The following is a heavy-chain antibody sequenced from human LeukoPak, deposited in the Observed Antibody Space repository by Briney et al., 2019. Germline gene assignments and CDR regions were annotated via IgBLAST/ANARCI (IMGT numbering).Heavy chain of an antibody. V-gene: IGHV3-30-3*01. J-gene: IGHJ4*02. CDR2: ISYDGSSK. CDR1: GFTFSSYA. Sequence: GGSLRLSCAASGFTFSSYAMHWVRQAPGKGLEWVAVISYDGSSKYYADSVKGRFTISRDNSKNTLYLQMNSLRAEDTAVYYCAREVLGYFDYWGQGTLVTVSS. CDR3: AREVLGYFDY.